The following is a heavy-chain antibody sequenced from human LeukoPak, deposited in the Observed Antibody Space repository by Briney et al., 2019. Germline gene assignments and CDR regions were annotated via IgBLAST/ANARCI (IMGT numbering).Heavy chain of an antibody. CDR1: GYTFTGYY. D-gene: IGHD4/OR15-4a*01. V-gene: IGHV1-2*02. CDR3: ASGDYGDPPLNY. CDR2: INPNTGGT. Sequence: ASVKVSCMASGYTFTGYYMHWVRQAPGQGLEWMGWINPNTGGTNYAQKFQGRVTMTRDTSISTAYMELSRPRSDDTAVYYCASGDYGDPPLNYWGQGTLVTVSS. J-gene: IGHJ4*02.